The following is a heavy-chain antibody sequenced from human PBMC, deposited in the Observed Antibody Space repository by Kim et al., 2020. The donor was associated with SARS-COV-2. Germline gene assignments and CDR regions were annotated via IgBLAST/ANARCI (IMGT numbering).Heavy chain of an antibody. CDR1: GGSISSSSYY. CDR2: IYYSGSS. J-gene: IGHJ5*02. D-gene: IGHD6-13*01. V-gene: IGHV4-39*01. CDR3: AGRGSSSSAHWFYP. Sequence: SETLSLTCTVSGGSISSSSYYWGWIRQPPGKGLEWIGSIYYSGSSYCNPSLKSRVTISVDTSKNQFSLKLSSVTAADTGLYYWAGRGSSSSAHWFYPWG.